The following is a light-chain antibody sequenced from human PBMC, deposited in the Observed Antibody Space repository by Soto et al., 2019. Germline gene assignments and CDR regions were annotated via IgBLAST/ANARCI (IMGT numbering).Light chain of an antibody. V-gene: IGKV3-11*01. J-gene: IGKJ5*01. Sequence: ELVRPQSPATLSLSPVEIATLSGISSQSVSNSLAWYQQQPGQPPSLLIYDVSNRATGIPARFSGSGSGTAFTLTITSLQPEDFAVYFCHQRYNWPRVTCGQGTRREI. CDR1: QSVSNS. CDR2: DVS. CDR3: HQRYNWPRVT.